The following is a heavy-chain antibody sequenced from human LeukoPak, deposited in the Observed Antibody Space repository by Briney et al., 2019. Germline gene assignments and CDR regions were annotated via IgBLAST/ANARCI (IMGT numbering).Heavy chain of an antibody. J-gene: IGHJ4*02. CDR1: VLTFSTSD. D-gene: IGHD5-24*01. CDR3: VRGERRDGYNYLGY. V-gene: IGHV3-13*01. Sequence: GGSLRLSCAASVLTFSTSDMHWVRQATGKGVEWVSGIATAGDTYYADSVKGRFTISRENAKNSLDLQMNSLRAGDAAVYYCVRGERRDGYNYLGYCGQGILATVTS. CDR2: IATAGDT.